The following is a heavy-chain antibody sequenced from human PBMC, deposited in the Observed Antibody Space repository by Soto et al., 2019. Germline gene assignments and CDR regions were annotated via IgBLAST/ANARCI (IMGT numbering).Heavy chain of an antibody. CDR2: IYWDDDK. V-gene: IGHV2-5*02. J-gene: IGHJ4*02. CDR3: AHRVLRTVFGLVTTTAIYFDF. Sequence: QITLNESGPTPVKPRQPLTLTCTFSGSSLTTSGVGVGWIRQSPGKAPEWLALIYWDDDKRYSPSLKSRLTITKDTSKNQVVLTMADLDPADTATYYCAHRVLRTVFGLVTTTAIYFDFWGQGTPVAVSS. D-gene: IGHD3-3*01. CDR1: GSSLTTSGVG.